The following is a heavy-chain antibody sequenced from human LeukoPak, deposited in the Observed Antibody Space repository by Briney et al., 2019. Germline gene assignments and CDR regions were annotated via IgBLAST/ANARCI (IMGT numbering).Heavy chain of an antibody. D-gene: IGHD2-8*01. V-gene: IGHV3-23*01. CDR3: AKKVQGEGGVPKPFDS. J-gene: IGHJ4*02. CDR2: ITGSGDRT. Sequence: PGGSLRLSCAASGFTFSTYAMSWVRQVPGKGLEWVSSITGSGDRTYCADSVKGRFTFSRDNSRNTLYLQMNSLRAEDTAVYYCAKKVQGEGGVPKPFDSWGQGTLVTVSS. CDR1: GFTFSTYA.